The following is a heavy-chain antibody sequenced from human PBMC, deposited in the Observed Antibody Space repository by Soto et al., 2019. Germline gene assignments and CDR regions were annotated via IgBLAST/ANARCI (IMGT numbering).Heavy chain of an antibody. J-gene: IGHJ4*02. CDR3: AHRRNSGSDFDY. CDR2: IYWNDDK. Sequence: QITLEESGPTLVKPTQTLTLTCTFSGFSLSTSGVNVGWIRQPPGKALEWLALIYWNDDKSYSPSLKSRLTITKDTAKNQVVLTMTNMDPVDTATYYCAHRRNSGSDFDYWGQGTLVTVSS. V-gene: IGHV2-5*01. D-gene: IGHD3-10*01. CDR1: GFSLSTSGVN.